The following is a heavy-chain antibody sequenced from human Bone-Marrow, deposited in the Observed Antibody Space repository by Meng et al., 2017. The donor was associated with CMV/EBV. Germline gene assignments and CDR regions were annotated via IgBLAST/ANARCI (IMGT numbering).Heavy chain of an antibody. CDR2: ISQDGNNK. D-gene: IGHD2-21*01. Sequence: GESLKISCAASGFTFSSYWMKWVRQAPGKGLDWVAVISQDGNNKYYADSVKGRFTISRDNSHNTLYVHMSSLKNEDTALYYCARESLYSYTFDIWGQGTMVTVSS. J-gene: IGHJ3*02. CDR1: GFTFSSYW. CDR3: ARESLYSYTFDI. V-gene: IGHV3-30-3*01.